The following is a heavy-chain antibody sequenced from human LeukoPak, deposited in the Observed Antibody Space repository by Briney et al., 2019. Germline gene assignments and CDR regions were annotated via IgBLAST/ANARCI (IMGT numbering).Heavy chain of an antibody. CDR3: ARAGDFWSGYYNPYYYYGMDV. CDR1: GGSISSGGYS. D-gene: IGHD3-3*01. V-gene: IGHV4-30-2*01. J-gene: IGHJ6*02. Sequence: SQTLSLTCAVSGGSISSGGYSWSWLRQPPGKGLEGIGYIYHSGSTYYNPSLKSRVTISVDRSKNQFSLKLSSVTAADTAVYYCARAGDFWSGYYNPYYYYGMDVWGQGTTVTVSS. CDR2: IYHSGST.